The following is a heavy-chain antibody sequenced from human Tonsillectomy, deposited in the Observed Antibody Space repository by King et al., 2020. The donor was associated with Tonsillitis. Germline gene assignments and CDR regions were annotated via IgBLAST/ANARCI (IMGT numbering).Heavy chain of an antibody. Sequence: VQLVESGAEVKKHGASVMGSVNDSGYTDTGHYLHWVRPAPEQWLEWLGCITPTSDYKHYAQKFQCRVTMTRETSISTAYMELSRLRSDDTAVYYCAKDLSTGAFDFWGQGTLVTVSS. D-gene: IGHD7-27*01. CDR2: ITPTSDYK. CDR1: GYTDTGHY. CDR3: AKDLSTGAFDF. J-gene: IGHJ4*02. V-gene: IGHV1-2*02.